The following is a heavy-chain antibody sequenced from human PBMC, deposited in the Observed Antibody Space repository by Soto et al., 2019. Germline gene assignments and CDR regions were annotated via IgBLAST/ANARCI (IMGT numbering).Heavy chain of an antibody. J-gene: IGHJ3*02. D-gene: IGHD6-13*01. Sequence: QLQLQESGPGLVKPSETLSLTCTVSGGSISSTTYYWGWIRQPPGKGLDWIGNINYSGTTYYNPSLKRRVTISVDTSKNQFSLKVISVTAADTAVYYCARRPMAATGTKGYTFDIWGQGTLVTVSS. CDR3: ARRPMAATGTKGYTFDI. CDR2: INYSGTT. V-gene: IGHV4-39*01. CDR1: GGSISSTTYY.